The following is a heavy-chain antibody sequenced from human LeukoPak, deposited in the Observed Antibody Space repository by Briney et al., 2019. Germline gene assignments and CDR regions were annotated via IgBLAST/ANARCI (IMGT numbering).Heavy chain of an antibody. V-gene: IGHV3-7*01. CDR2: IKQDGSEK. CDR3: ASGYRNWNYADY. D-gene: IGHD1-1*01. CDR1: GFTSSSYW. Sequence: GGSLRLSCAASGFTSSSYWMSWVRQAPGKGLEWVANIKQDGSEKYYMDSVKGRFTISRDNAKNSLYLQMNSLRAEDTAVYYCASGYRNWNYADYWGQGTLVTVSS. J-gene: IGHJ4*02.